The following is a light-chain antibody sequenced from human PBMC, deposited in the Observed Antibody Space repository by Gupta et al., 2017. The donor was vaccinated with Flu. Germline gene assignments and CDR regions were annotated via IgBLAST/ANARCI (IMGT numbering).Light chain of an antibody. V-gene: IGKV1-5*03. Sequence: GDRATITCRASQYISNLLAWYQQKPGQAPRLLIHKASYLQSGVPSRFSGSGSGTQFTLTITSLQPDDVATYYCQQCDSYSYTFGQGTKLEIK. CDR1: QYISNL. CDR3: QQCDSYSYT. J-gene: IGKJ2*01. CDR2: KAS.